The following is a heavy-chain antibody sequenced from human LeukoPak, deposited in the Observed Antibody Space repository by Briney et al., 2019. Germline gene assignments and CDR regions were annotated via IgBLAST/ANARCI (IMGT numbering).Heavy chain of an antibody. V-gene: IGHV3-21*01. CDR2: ISSSSGYI. CDR1: GFTFSSYS. J-gene: IGHJ4*02. CDR3: TRGMAVDTAMVR. D-gene: IGHD5-18*01. Sequence: GGSLRLSCAASGFTFSSYSMNWVRQAPGKGLEWVSSISSSSGYIYYADSVKGRFTISRDNAKNSLYLQMNSLRAEDTAVYYCTRGMAVDTAMVRGGQGTLVTVSS.